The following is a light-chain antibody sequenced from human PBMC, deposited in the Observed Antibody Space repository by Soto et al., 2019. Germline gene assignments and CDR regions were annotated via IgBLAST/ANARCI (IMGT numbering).Light chain of an antibody. V-gene: IGKV3-20*01. CDR2: GAS. J-gene: IGKJ4*01. Sequence: EIVLTQSPGTLSLSPGERATLSCRASQSVTSSYLAWYQQKPGQAPRLLIYGASSRATGIPDRFSGSGSGRDFTLTISRLEPEDFAVYYWHQYGSSPLTFGRGTKVES. CDR3: HQYGSSPLT. CDR1: QSVTSSY.